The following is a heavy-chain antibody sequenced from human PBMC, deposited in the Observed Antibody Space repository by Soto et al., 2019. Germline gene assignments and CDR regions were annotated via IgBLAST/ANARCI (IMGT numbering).Heavy chain of an antibody. CDR2: INQDGSEK. Sequence: PGGSLRLFSAASGITFSTYWMDWVGQTPGKGLEWVANINQDGSEKNDVDSVKGRFTIYRDNAKNSLYLQMSSLTAEDSALYYCSRSLGSWGQGTLVTVSS. J-gene: IGHJ4*02. CDR3: SRSLGS. V-gene: IGHV3-7*01. CDR1: GITFSTYW.